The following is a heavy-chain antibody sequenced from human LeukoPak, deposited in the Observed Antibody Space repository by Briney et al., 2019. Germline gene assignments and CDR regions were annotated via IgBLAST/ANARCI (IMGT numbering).Heavy chain of an antibody. D-gene: IGHD6-13*01. V-gene: IGHV4-39*01. Sequence: SETLSLTCTVSGGSISSSSDYWAWIRQPPGKGLEWIGSIYYSGSTHYNPSLRSRVTISVDTSKNQFSLKLSSVTAADTAVYHCARNESRIAAVGKRKDNWFDPWGHGTLVTVSS. J-gene: IGHJ5*02. CDR1: GGSISSSSDY. CDR2: IYYSGST. CDR3: ARNESRIAAVGKRKDNWFDP.